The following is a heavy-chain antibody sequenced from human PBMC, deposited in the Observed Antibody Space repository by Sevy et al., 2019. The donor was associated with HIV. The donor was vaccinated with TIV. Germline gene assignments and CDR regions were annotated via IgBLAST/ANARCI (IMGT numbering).Heavy chain of an antibody. CDR3: ARKTFYYYGMDV. V-gene: IGHV4-30-2*01. D-gene: IGHD3-16*01. Sequence: SETLSLTCAVSGGSISSGGYSWSWIRQPPGKGLEWIGYIYHSGSTYYNPSLKSRVTISVDGSKNQFSLKLSSVTAADTAVYYCARKTFYYYGMDVWGQGTTVTVSS. CDR2: IYHSGST. J-gene: IGHJ6*02. CDR1: GGSISSGGYS.